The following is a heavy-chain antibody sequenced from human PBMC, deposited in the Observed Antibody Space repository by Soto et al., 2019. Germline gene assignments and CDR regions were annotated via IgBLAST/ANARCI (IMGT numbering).Heavy chain of an antibody. CDR3: ASCIAVAGYYYYGMDV. CDR2: INAGNGNT. CDR1: GYTFTSYA. Sequence: GASVKVSCKASGYTFTSYAMHWVRQAPGQRLEWMGWINAGNGNTKYSQKFQGRVTITRDTSASTAYMELSSLRSEDTAVYYCASCIAVAGYYYYGMDVWGQGTTVTVSS. V-gene: IGHV1-3*01. J-gene: IGHJ6*02. D-gene: IGHD6-19*01.